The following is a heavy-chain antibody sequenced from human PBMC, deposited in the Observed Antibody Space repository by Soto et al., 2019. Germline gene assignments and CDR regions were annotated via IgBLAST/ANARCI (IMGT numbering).Heavy chain of an antibody. CDR2: INQDGSEN. CDR3: IRGPF. J-gene: IGHJ4*02. CDR1: GFTSITYW. V-gene: IGHV3-7*05. Sequence: SGGSLRLSCASSGFTSITYWMSWVRQAPGKGLEWVANINQDGSENYYVDSVKGRFTISRDNAKNSLYLQMNSLRAEDTAVYYCIRGPFWGQGTLVTVSS.